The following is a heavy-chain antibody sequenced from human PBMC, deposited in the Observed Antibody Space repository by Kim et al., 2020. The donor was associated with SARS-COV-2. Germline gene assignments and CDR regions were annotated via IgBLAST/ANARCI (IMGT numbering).Heavy chain of an antibody. J-gene: IGHJ4*02. D-gene: IGHD5-18*01. V-gene: IGHV3-7*01. Sequence: VDCGKGRFTNSRDDAKNSVYLEMDSLRAEDTAVYYCARGHRIQLWLSVDYWGQGTLVTVSS. CDR3: ARGHRIQLWLSVDY.